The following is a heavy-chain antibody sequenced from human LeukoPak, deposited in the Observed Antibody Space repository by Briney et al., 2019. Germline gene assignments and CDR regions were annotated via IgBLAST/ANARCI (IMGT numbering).Heavy chain of an antibody. CDR3: ARGLTESNSGRFHY. CDR1: GYTFTSYG. CDR2: MSPNSGNT. J-gene: IGHJ4*02. V-gene: IGHV1-8*02. D-gene: IGHD1-26*01. Sequence: ASVKVSCKASGYTFTSYGISWVRQATGQGLEWMGWMSPNSGNTGYAQKFQGRVTMTRNTSISTAYMELSSLRSEDTAVYYCARGLTESNSGRFHYWGQGTLVTVSS.